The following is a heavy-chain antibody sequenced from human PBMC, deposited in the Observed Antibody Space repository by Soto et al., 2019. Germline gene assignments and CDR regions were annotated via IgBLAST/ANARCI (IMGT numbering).Heavy chain of an antibody. V-gene: IGHV4-31*03. CDR1: GGSVLSGAHY. CDR3: AREGSYSAYNFAHGIQLWSFDF. CDR2: IFFSGDT. D-gene: IGHD5-12*01. J-gene: IGHJ4*02. Sequence: SETLSLTCTVSGGSVLSGAHYWTWIRQRPGKGLEWIGKIFFSGDTHYNPALKSRLFFSIDTANNQFSLNLSSVTAADMAVYYCAREGSYSAYNFAHGIQLWSFDFWGQGALVTVSS.